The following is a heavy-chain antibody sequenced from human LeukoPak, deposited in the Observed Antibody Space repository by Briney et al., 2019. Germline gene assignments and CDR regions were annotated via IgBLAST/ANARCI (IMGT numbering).Heavy chain of an antibody. V-gene: IGHV3-7*01. Sequence: GGSLRLSCAASGFTFSSYWMSWVRQAPGKGLEWVANIKQDGSEKYYVDSVKGRFTISRDNAKNSLYLQMNSLRAEDTAVYYCARLTGTTSVCFDYWGQGTLVTVSS. CDR2: IKQDGSEK. J-gene: IGHJ4*02. CDR3: ARLTGTTSVCFDY. D-gene: IGHD4-17*01. CDR1: GFTFSSYW.